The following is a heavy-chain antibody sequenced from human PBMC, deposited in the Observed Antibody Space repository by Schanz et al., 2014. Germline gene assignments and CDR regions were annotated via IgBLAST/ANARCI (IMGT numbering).Heavy chain of an antibody. V-gene: IGHV3-23*04. Sequence: DVQLVESGGGLVQPGGSLRLSCAASGFAFSSYAMTWVRQAPGKGLEWASALSGSGGSTYYADSVKGRFTISRDNAKNSLYLQMNSLRAEDTAVYYCARDKGGYYPFDYWGQGTLVTVSS. CDR1: GFAFSSYA. J-gene: IGHJ4*02. D-gene: IGHD3-3*01. CDR3: ARDKGGYYPFDY. CDR2: LSGSGGST.